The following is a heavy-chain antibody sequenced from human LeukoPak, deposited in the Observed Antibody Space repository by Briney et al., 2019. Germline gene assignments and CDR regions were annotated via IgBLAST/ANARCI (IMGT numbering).Heavy chain of an antibody. Sequence: GGSLRLSCAASGFTFSSFGMHWGRQAPGKGLEWVAFIRYDGSNKYYADSVKGRFTISRDNSKNTLYLQMNSLRAEDTAVYYCAKGHTVTTHYWDQGTLVTVSS. J-gene: IGHJ4*02. D-gene: IGHD4-17*01. V-gene: IGHV3-30*02. CDR3: AKGHTVTTHY. CDR2: IRYDGSNK. CDR1: GFTFSSFG.